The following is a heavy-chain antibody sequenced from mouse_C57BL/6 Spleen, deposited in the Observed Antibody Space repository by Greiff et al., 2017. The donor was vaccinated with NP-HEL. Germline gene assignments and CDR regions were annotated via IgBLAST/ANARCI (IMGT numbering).Heavy chain of an antibody. CDR3: ARSEVLLRCFDY. CDR1: GYTFTSYG. Sequence: VKVVESGAELARPGASVKLSCKASGYTFTSYGISWVKQRTGQGLEWIGEIYPRSGNTYYNEKFKGKATLTADKSSSTAYMELRSLTSEDSAVYFCARSEVLLRCFDYWGQGTTLTVSS. D-gene: IGHD1-1*01. J-gene: IGHJ2*01. V-gene: IGHV1-81*01. CDR2: IYPRSGNT.